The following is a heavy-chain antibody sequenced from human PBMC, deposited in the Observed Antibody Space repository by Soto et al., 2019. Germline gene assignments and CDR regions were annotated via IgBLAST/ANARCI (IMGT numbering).Heavy chain of an antibody. Sequence: QVQLVQSGAEVKKPGSSVKVSCKASGGTFSSYAISWVRQAPGQGLEWMGGIIPIFGTANYAQKFQGRVTITAAESTSTAYMELSSLRSEDPAVYYCGVFGSGNYYYGMDVWGQGTTVTVSS. V-gene: IGHV1-69*12. J-gene: IGHJ6*02. CDR1: GGTFSSYA. D-gene: IGHD6-6*01. CDR3: GVFGSGNYYYGMDV. CDR2: IIPIFGTA.